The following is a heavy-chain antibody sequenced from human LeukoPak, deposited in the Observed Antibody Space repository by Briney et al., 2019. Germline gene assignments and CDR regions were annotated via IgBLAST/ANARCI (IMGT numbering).Heavy chain of an antibody. CDR1: GYTFTGYY. V-gene: IGHV1-2*02. D-gene: IGHD3-3*01. J-gene: IGHJ4*02. CDR2: INPNSGGT. Sequence: ASVKVSCKASGYTFTGYYMHWVRQAPGQGLEWMGWINPNSGGTNYAQKFQGRVTMTRDTSISTAYMELSRLRSDDTAVYYCAREYYDFWSGYYPSSAYYFDYWGQGTLVTVSS. CDR3: AREYYDFWSGYYPSSAYYFDY.